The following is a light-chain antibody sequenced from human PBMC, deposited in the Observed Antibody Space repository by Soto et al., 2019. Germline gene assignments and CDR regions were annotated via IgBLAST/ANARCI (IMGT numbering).Light chain of an antibody. CDR3: QKYDSALGT. CDR2: AAS. J-gene: IGKJ1*01. Sequence: DIQMTHSPSSLSASVGDRVTITWRATQGISNYLAWYQQKPGKVPKLLIYAASALQSGVPSRFSGSGSGTDFTLTISSLQPEDVATYYCQKYDSALGTFGQGTKVDIK. V-gene: IGKV1-27*01. CDR1: QGISNY.